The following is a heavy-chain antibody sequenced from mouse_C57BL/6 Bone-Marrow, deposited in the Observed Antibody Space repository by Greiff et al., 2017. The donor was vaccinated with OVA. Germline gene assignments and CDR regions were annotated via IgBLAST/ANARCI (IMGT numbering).Heavy chain of an antibody. CDR2: IDPSDSYT. CDR3: ARSGGYGNYDYFDD. Sequence: QVQLQQPGAELVMPGASVKLSCKASGYTFTSYWMHWVKQRPGQGLEWIGEIDPSDSYTNYNQKFKGKSTLTVDKSSSTAYMQLSSLTSEDSAVYYCARSGGYGNYDYFDDLGQGTTLTVSS. D-gene: IGHD2-10*02. CDR1: GYTFTSYW. J-gene: IGHJ2*01. V-gene: IGHV1-69*01.